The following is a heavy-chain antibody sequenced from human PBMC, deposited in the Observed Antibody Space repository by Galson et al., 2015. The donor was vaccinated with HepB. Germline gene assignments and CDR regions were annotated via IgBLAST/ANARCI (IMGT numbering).Heavy chain of an antibody. CDR1: GYSFSNYG. CDR3: VRDWYCSGRNCVDCFDP. V-gene: IGHV1-18*04. D-gene: IGHD2-15*01. Sequence: SVKVSCKASGYSFSNYGISWVRQATGQGLEWLGWSSAYRDKAKYAQIVQGRVTMTTDTSTSTAYMELRSLTSDDTAMYYSVRDWYCSGRNCVDCFDPWGQGTLVTVFS. J-gene: IGHJ5*02. CDR2: SSAYRDKA.